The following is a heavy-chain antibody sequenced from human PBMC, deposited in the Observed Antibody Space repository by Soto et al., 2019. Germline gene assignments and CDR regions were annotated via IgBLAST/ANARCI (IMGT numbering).Heavy chain of an antibody. D-gene: IGHD3-22*01. J-gene: IGHJ6*02. CDR1: GGSFNNYY. CDR2: INHSGST. Sequence: SETLSLTCAVYGGSFNNYYWSWIRQPPGKGLEWIGEINHSGSTNYNPSLKSRVTISVDTSKSQFSLKLNSVTAADTAVYYCARSPDSSGYYPRWYYYGMDVWGQGTTVTVSS. CDR3: ARSPDSSGYYPRWYYYGMDV. V-gene: IGHV4-34*01.